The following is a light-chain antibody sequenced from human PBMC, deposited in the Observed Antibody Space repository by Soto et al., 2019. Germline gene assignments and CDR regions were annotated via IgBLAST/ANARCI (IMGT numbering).Light chain of an antibody. CDR2: AAS. CDR3: QRFNSDPPT. Sequence: AIRMTQSPSSFSASTGDRVTITCRASQGISSYLAWYQQKPGKAPKLLIYAASTLQSGVPSRFSGSGSGTDFTLTISSLQPEDVATYYCQRFNSDPPTFGQGTKVAIK. J-gene: IGKJ1*01. V-gene: IGKV1-8*01. CDR1: QGISSY.